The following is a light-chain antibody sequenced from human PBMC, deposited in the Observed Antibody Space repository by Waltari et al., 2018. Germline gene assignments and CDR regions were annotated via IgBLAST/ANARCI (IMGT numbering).Light chain of an antibody. CDR2: GAS. J-gene: IGKJ1*01. CDR1: QSVGRK. V-gene: IGKV3-15*01. Sequence: EIVMTQSPATLSVSPGERVILSCRASQSVGRKLAWYQQQPGQAPRLLIYGASTRATGFPARFSGSGSETEFALTISTVQSEDFAVYHCQQYYNWHPGGTFGQGTKLEI. CDR3: QQYYNWHPGGT.